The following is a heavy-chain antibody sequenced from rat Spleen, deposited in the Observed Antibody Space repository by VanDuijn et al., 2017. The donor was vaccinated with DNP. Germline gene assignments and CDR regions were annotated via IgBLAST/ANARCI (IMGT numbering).Heavy chain of an antibody. J-gene: IGHJ4*01. V-gene: IGHV5-17*01. Sequence: EVQLVESGGGLVQPGNSLKLSCAASGFTFSDYAMAWVRQSPKKGLEWVATIIYDGSSTYYRDSVKGRFTISRDNAKSTLYLQMDSLRSEDTATYYCGNWDNFGTYTMDARGPGTSVTVSS. CDR2: IIYDGSST. CDR3: GNWDNFGTYTMDA. D-gene: IGHD1-3*01. CDR1: GFTFSDYA.